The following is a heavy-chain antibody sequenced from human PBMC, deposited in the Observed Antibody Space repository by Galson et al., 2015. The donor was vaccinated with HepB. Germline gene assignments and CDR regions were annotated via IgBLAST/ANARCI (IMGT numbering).Heavy chain of an antibody. Sequence: SVKVSCKASGGTFSSYAISWVRQAPGQGLEWMGGIIPIFGTANYAQKFQGRVTITADESTSTAYMELSSLRSEDTAVYYCARDPGFCSGGSCYPDYWGQGTLVTVSS. CDR2: IIPIFGTA. CDR1: GGTFSSYA. J-gene: IGHJ4*02. CDR3: ARDPGFCSGGSCYPDY. D-gene: IGHD2-15*01. V-gene: IGHV1-69*13.